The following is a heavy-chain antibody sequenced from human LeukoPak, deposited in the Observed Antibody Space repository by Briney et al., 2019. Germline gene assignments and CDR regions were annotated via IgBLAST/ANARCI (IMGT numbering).Heavy chain of an antibody. Sequence: GGSLRLSCAASGFTFSSYWMSWVRQAPGKGLEWVANIKQDGSEKYYVDSVKGRFTISRDNAKNSLYLQMNSLRAEDTAVYYCVRDACSSTSCYYYYCMDVWGKGTTVTVSS. CDR1: GFTFSSYW. V-gene: IGHV3-7*01. J-gene: IGHJ6*03. CDR2: IKQDGSEK. D-gene: IGHD2-2*01. CDR3: VRDACSSTSCYYYYCMDV.